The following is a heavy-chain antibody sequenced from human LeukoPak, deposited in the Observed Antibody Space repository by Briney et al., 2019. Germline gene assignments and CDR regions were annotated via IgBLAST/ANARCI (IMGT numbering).Heavy chain of an antibody. Sequence: PGGSLRLSCTVSGFAFSGYAMSWVRQASGKGPEWVSSIGARGDVTYSADSVKGRFTISRDNSKRTQFLQMNSLRAEDTAVYYCAKVHYTASFPGSFPGRNYFDSWGQGSLATVSP. J-gene: IGHJ4*02. CDR2: IGARGDVT. V-gene: IGHV3-23*01. D-gene: IGHD1-26*01. CDR3: AKVHYTASFPGSFPGRNYFDS. CDR1: GFAFSGYA.